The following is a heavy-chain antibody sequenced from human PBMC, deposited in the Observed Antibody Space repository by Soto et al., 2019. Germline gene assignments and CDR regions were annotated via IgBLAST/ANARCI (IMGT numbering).Heavy chain of an antibody. V-gene: IGHV1-69*02. J-gene: IGHJ5*02. Sequence: QVQLVQSGAEVKKPGSSVKVSCKASGGTFSSYTISWVRQAPGQGLEWMGRTIPILGIANYAQKFQGRVTITAGKSTSTAYMELSSLRSEDTAVYYCARGDCSSTSCYVVGGWFDPWGQGTLVTVSS. D-gene: IGHD2-2*01. CDR1: GGTFSSYT. CDR3: ARGDCSSTSCYVVGGWFDP. CDR2: TIPILGIA.